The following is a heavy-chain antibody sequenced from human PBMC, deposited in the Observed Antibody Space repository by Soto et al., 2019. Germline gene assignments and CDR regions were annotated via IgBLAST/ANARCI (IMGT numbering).Heavy chain of an antibody. J-gene: IGHJ4*02. V-gene: IGHV3-21*01. CDR3: ARALVEMASSHPRGFDY. CDR2: ISSSSSYI. D-gene: IGHD2-2*01. Sequence: PGGSLRLSCAASGFTFSSYSMNWVRQAPGKGLEWVSSISSSSSYIYYADSVKGRFTISRDNAKNSLYLQMNSLRAEDTAVYYCARALVEMASSHPRGFDYWGQGTLVTVSS. CDR1: GFTFSSYS.